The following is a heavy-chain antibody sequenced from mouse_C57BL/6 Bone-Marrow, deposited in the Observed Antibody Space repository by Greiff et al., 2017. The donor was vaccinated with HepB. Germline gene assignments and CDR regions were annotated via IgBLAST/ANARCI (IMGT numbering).Heavy chain of an antibody. CDR1: GFTFSSYA. CDR2: ISDGGSYT. V-gene: IGHV5-4*01. CDR3: ARDGLAPFAY. Sequence: DVMLVESGGGLVKPGGSLKLSCAASGFTFSSYAMSWVRQTPEKRLEWVATISDGGSYTYYPDNVKGRFTISRDNAKNNLYLQMSHLKSEDTAMYYCARDGLAPFAYWGQGTLVTVSA. J-gene: IGHJ3*01. D-gene: IGHD2-4*01.